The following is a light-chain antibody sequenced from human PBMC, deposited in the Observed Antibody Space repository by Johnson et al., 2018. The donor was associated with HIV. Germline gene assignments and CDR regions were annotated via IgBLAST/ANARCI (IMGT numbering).Light chain of an antibody. V-gene: IGLV1-51*01. J-gene: IGLJ1*01. CDR2: DNN. CDR3: GTWDSSLSAGGV. Sequence: QSVLSQPPSVSAAPGQKVTISCSGSSSNIGNNYVSWYQQLPGTAPKLLIYDNNKRPSGIPDRFSGSKSVTSATLGITGLQTGDEADYYCGTWDSSLSAGGVFGTGTKVTVL. CDR1: SSNIGNNY.